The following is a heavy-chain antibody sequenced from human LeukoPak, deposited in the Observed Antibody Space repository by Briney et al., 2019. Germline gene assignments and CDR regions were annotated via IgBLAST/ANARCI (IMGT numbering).Heavy chain of an antibody. V-gene: IGHV3-21*01. CDR2: ISSSSSYI. J-gene: IGHJ4*02. D-gene: IGHD3-3*01. CDR1: GFTFSSYS. CDR3: ARDGKYDFWSGYYTH. Sequence: GGPLRLSCAASGFTFSSYSMNWVRQAPGKGLEWVSSISSSSSYIYYADSVKGRFTISRDNAKNSLYLQMNSLRAEDTAVYYCARDGKYDFWSGYYTHWGQGTLVTVSS.